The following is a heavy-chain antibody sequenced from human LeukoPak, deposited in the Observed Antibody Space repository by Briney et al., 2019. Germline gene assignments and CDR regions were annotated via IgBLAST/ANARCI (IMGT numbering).Heavy chain of an antibody. CDR3: AKGTTTVTTSVDY. CDR1: GFTFSSYA. Sequence: GGSLRLSCAASGFTFSSYAMSWVRQAPGKGLEWVSGISWNSGSIGYADSVKGRFTISRDNAKNSLYLQMNSLRAEDTALYYCAKGTTTVTTSVDYWGQGTLVTVSS. CDR2: ISWNSGSI. V-gene: IGHV3-9*01. J-gene: IGHJ4*02. D-gene: IGHD4-17*01.